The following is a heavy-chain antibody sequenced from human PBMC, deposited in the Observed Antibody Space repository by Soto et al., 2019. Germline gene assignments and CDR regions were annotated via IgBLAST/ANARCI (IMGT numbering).Heavy chain of an antibody. Sequence: SETLSLTCTVSGGSISSGGYYWSRIRQHPGKGLEWIGYIYYSGSTYYNPSLKSRVTISVDTSKNQFSLKLSSVTAADTAVYYCARDRSGYSYVSYYFDYWGQGTLVTVSS. V-gene: IGHV4-31*03. CDR3: ARDRSGYSYVSYYFDY. D-gene: IGHD5-18*01. CDR1: GGSISSGGYY. J-gene: IGHJ4*02. CDR2: IYYSGST.